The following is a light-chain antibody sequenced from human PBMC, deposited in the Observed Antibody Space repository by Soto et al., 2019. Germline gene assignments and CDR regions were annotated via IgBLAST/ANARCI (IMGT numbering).Light chain of an antibody. CDR3: QQYDKFPIT. CDR2: GAS. CDR1: QSINRW. Sequence: DIQMTQSPSTLSESVGDRVTITCRASQSINRWLAWYQQRPEKAPKSMIYGASSLQSGVPSRFSGSGSGTDFTLTITNLQPEDVATYYCQQYDKFPITLGQGTRLEIK. J-gene: IGKJ5*01. V-gene: IGKV1D-16*01.